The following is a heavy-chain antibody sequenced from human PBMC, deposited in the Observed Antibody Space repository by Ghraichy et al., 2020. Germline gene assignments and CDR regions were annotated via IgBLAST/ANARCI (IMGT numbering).Heavy chain of an antibody. J-gene: IGHJ4*02. CDR1: GYTFTTYY. V-gene: IGHV1-46*01. CDR2: INPSDGTR. CDR3: AREPHGTGFFDY. D-gene: IGHD1-7*01. Sequence: ASVKVSCKASGYTFTTYYMHWVRQAPGQGLEWMGVINPSDGTRNYAQNFQGRVTMTRDTSTSPVYMEVSSLRPEDTAVHYCAREPHGTGFFDYWGQGTLVTVSS.